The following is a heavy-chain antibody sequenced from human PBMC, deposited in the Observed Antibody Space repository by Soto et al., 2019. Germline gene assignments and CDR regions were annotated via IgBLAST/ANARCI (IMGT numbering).Heavy chain of an antibody. CDR3: ASQPIYCTNGVCSTYYYYYGMDV. CDR1: GYTLTSYG. Sequence: ASVEVSCKASGYTLTSYGISWVRQAPGQGPEWMGWISAYNGNTNYAQKLQGRVTMTTDTSTSTAYMELRSLRSDGTAVYYCASQPIYCTNGVCSTYYYYYGMDVWGQGTTVTVSS. CDR2: ISAYNGNT. V-gene: IGHV1-18*04. D-gene: IGHD2-8*01. J-gene: IGHJ6*02.